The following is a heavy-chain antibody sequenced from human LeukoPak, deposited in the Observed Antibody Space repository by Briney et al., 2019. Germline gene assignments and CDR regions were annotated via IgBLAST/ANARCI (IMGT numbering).Heavy chain of an antibody. V-gene: IGHV3-30-3*01. D-gene: IGHD5-12*01. J-gene: IGHJ4*02. CDR1: GFTFSSYA. CDR2: ISYDGSNK. CDR3: ANSQRRGHSGYDSHFDY. Sequence: PGRSLRLSCAASGFTFSSYAMHWVRQAPGKGLEWVAVISYDGSNKYYADSVKGRFTISRDNSKNTLYLQMNSLRAEDTAVYYCANSQRRGHSGYDSHFDYWGQGTLVTVSS.